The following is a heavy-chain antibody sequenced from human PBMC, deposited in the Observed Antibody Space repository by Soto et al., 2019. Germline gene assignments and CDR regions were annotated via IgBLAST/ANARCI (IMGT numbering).Heavy chain of an antibody. CDR2: INPNGGST. CDR3: AILKWLVRRNDPFDI. Sequence: ASVKVSCKASGYTFINYYMHWVRQAPGQGLEWMGIINPNGGSTTYAQKFQGRVTLTRDTSTNTVNMELSSLRSEDTAVYYCAILKWLVRRNDPFDIWGQGTMVPVSS. J-gene: IGHJ3*02. D-gene: IGHD6-19*01. V-gene: IGHV1-46*01. CDR1: GYTFINYY.